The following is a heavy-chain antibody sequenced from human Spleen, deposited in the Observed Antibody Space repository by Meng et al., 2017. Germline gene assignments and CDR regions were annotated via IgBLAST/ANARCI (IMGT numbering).Heavy chain of an antibody. J-gene: IGHJ5*02. CDR3: ARDLSGYGWFDP. Sequence: QVQLQESGPRLVKPSQTLSLTCTVSGGSISSGGYYWSWIRQHPGKGLEWIGYFYYSGSTYYNPSLKSLVTISLDTSKNQFSLKLSSVTAADTAVYYCARDLSGYGWFDPWGQGTLVTVSS. D-gene: IGHD5-18*01. CDR2: FYYSGST. CDR1: GGSISSGGYY. V-gene: IGHV4-31*01.